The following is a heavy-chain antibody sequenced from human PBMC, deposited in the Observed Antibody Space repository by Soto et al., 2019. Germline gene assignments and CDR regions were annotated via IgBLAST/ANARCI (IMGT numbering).Heavy chain of an antibody. Sequence: GGSLRLSCAASGFSASNYAMSWVRQAPGKGLEWLSSINGGGDTTYYADSVKGRVTISRDNAKNSLYLQMNSLRAEDTAVYYCARVAQQYYDFWSGRALDAFDIWGQGTMVTVSS. J-gene: IGHJ3*02. CDR1: GFSASNYA. CDR3: ARVAQQYYDFWSGRALDAFDI. D-gene: IGHD3-3*01. V-gene: IGHV3-23*01. CDR2: INGGGDTT.